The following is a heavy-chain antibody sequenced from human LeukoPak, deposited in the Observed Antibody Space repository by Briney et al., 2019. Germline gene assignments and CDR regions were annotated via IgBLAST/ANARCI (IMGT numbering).Heavy chain of an antibody. D-gene: IGHD3-10*01. J-gene: IGHJ4*02. CDR3: VKAPSPYGSGSYFDY. V-gene: IGHV3-9*03. Sequence: PGRSLRLSCAASGFTFDDYAMHWVRQAPGKGLEWVSGLSWNSNNIGYADSVKGRFTISRDNVKNSLYLQMNSLRAEDMALYYCVKAPSPYGSGSYFDYWGQGTLVTVSS. CDR2: LSWNSNNI. CDR1: GFTFDDYA.